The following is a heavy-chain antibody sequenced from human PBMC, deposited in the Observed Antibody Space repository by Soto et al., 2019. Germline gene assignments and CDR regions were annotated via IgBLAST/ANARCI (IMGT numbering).Heavy chain of an antibody. V-gene: IGHV3-74*01. Sequence: EVQLVESGGGLVQPGGSLRLSCAAPGFTFGSYWMHWVRQAPGKGLVWVSHISLDGSRTTYADSVKGRFTISRDNAESTLYPLMNSLRAEDTAVYYCAIAPPGYSLRCRYYGMDVWGPGTTVTVSS. CDR2: ISLDGSRT. J-gene: IGHJ6*02. D-gene: IGHD2-21*01. CDR1: GFTFGSYW. CDR3: AIAPPGYSLRCRYYGMDV.